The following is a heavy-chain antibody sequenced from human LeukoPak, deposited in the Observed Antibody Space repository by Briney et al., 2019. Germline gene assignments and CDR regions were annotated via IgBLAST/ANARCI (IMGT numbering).Heavy chain of an antibody. CDR2: INPNGGVT. CDR1: GYTLSGYY. V-gene: IGHV1-2*02. Sequence: GASVKVSCKASGYTLSGYYMHWLRQAPGQGLEWMGWINPNGGVTNYAQKFQGRVTMTRDTSISTAYMELSRLRSDDTAVYYCARDGGDGYNFYYWGQGTLVTVSS. CDR3: ARDGGDGYNFYY. J-gene: IGHJ4*02. D-gene: IGHD5-24*01.